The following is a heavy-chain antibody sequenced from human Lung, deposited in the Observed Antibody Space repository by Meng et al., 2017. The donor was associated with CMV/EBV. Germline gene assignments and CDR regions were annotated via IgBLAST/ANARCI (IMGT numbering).Heavy chain of an antibody. J-gene: IGHJ6*01. CDR3: ARGPLARDPPTYSSSWDATAYYGMAV. CDR2: INPYNGNT. CDR1: GYTFTTYG. V-gene: IGHV1-18*01. D-gene: IGHD6-13*01. Sequence: ASVKVSCKASGYTFTTYGVSWVRQAPGQGLEWVGWINPYNGNTLYAQNFQGRVTVTTNTSTTTACMELRSLRSDDTAVYYCARGPLARDPPTYSSSWDATAYYGMAVSGQGATVAVSS.